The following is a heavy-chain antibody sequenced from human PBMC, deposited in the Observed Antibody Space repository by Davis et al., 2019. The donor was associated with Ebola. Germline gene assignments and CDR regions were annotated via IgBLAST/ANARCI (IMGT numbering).Heavy chain of an antibody. V-gene: IGHV3-72*01. CDR2: TRNKANSYTT. Sequence: GGSLRLSCAASGFTFSDHYMDWVRQAPGKGLEWVGHTRNKANSYTTEYAASVKGRFTISRDNSKNTLYLQMNSLRAEDTAVYYCARDSLYVAGIPLFLEWFPLDYWGQGTLVTVSS. CDR3: ARDSLYVAGIPLFLEWFPLDY. D-gene: IGHD3-3*01. CDR1: GFTFSDHY. J-gene: IGHJ4*02.